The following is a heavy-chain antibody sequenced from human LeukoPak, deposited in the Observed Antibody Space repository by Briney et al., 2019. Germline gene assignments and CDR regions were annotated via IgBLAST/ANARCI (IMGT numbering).Heavy chain of an antibody. V-gene: IGHV1-69*01. CDR1: GGTFSSYA. CDR3: ARAEVAGYCSSTSCLYFDY. J-gene: IGHJ4*02. D-gene: IGHD2-2*01. Sequence: SVKVSCKASGGTFSSYAISWVRQAPGQGLEWMGGIIPIFGTANYAQKFQGRVTITADESTSPAYMELSSLRSEDTAVYYCARAEVAGYCSSTSCLYFDYWGQGTLVTVSS. CDR2: IIPIFGTA.